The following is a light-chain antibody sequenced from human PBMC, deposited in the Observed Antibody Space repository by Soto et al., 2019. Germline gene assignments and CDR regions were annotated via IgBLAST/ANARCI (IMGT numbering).Light chain of an antibody. V-gene: IGKV3-11*01. CDR2: DAS. CDR3: QQRSKMPLT. CDR1: QSVSGSY. J-gene: IGKJ1*01. Sequence: EIVLTQSPGTLSLSPGERATLSCRASQSVSGSYLAWYQQKPGQAPRLLIYDASNRATGIPARFSGTGSETDFTLTISSLEPEDFAIYYCQQRSKMPLTFGHGTKVDNK.